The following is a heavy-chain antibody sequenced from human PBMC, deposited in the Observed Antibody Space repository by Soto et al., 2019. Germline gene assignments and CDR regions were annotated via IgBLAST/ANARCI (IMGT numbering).Heavy chain of an antibody. D-gene: IGHD2-2*01. CDR2: VSGYNGNT. V-gene: IGHV1-18*04. CDR3: ARGPRYCSTTTCFAGVTWFDP. J-gene: IGHJ5*02. Sequence: QIQLMQSGAEVKKPGASVRVSCKTSGYIFTSYGIAWVRQAPGQGLEWLGWVSGYNGNTNYAQKVQGRVTMTTDKSTDKAYMDLRSLTSDDTAVYYCARGPRYCSTTTCFAGVTWFDPWGQGPPVTVSS. CDR1: GYIFTSYG.